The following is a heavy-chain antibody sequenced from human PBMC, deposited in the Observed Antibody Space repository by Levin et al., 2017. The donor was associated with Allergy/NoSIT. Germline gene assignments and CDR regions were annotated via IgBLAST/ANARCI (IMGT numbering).Heavy chain of an antibody. J-gene: IGHJ3*01. V-gene: IGHV3-9*01. CDR2: LFFPLFLL. Sequence: LRPPSSPPGSTFSSSPPHWLRQATRTPLARFAFLFFPLFLLFSSASLKGRFTISRDNAKNSLYLQMNSLRAGDTALYYCAKDRLTTLTTTGAFDCWGQGTMVTVSS. CDR1: GSTFSSSP. D-gene: IGHD3-22*01. CDR3: AKDRLTTLTTTGAFDC.